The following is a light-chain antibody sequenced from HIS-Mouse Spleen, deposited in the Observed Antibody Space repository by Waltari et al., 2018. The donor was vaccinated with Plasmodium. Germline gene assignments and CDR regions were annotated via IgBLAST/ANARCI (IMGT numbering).Light chain of an antibody. J-gene: IGLJ3*02. V-gene: IGLV3-19*01. CDR3: NSRDSSGNHQV. Sequence: SSELTQDPAVSVALGQTVRIPCKGASLCICYSGWYQQNPGQAPVLVINGKNNRPSGIPDRFSGSSSGNTASLTITGAQAEDEADYYCNSRDSSGNHQVFGGGTKLTVL. CDR2: GKN. CDR1: SLCICY.